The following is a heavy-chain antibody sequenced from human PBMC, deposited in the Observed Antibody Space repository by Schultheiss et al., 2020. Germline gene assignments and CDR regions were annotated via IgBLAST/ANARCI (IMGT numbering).Heavy chain of an antibody. CDR2: ISYDGSNK. V-gene: IGHV3-30-3*01. Sequence: GGSLRLSCAASGFTFSSYAMHWVRQAPGKGLEWVAVISYDGSNKYYADSVKGRFTISRDNSKNTLYLQMNSLRAEDTAVYYCARAYDYGDYGDSFDIWGQGTMVTFSS. CDR1: GFTFSSYA. D-gene: IGHD4-17*01. CDR3: ARAYDYGDYGDSFDI. J-gene: IGHJ3*02.